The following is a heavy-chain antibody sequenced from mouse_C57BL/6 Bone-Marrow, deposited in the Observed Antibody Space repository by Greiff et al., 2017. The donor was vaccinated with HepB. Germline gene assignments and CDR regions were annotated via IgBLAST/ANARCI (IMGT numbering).Heavy chain of an antibody. CDR3: AGGRGDYYAMDY. V-gene: IGHV3-3*01. Sequence: EVQLQESGPSLVRPSQSLSLTCTVTGFSINSDCYCIWIRQFPGNKLEYIGYTFYSGITYYNPSLESRTYITRDTSKNRFSLKLSSVTTEDAATYYCAGGRGDYYAMDYWGQGTTVTVSS. CDR1: GFSINSDCY. CDR2: TFYSGIT. D-gene: IGHD3-3*01. J-gene: IGHJ4*01.